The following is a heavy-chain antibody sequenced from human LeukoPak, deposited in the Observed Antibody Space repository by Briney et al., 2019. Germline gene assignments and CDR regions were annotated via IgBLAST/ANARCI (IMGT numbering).Heavy chain of an antibody. J-gene: IGHJ4*02. CDR1: GCTISSYD. Sequence: TSETLSLTCSVSGCTISSYDWSWIRQPPGKGLEWIGYIYYSGSTNYNPSLKSRVTISVDTSKNQFSLKLSSVTAADTAVYYCARIGSYKLSPFDYWGQGTLVTVSS. V-gene: IGHV4-59*01. CDR2: IYYSGST. D-gene: IGHD1-26*01. CDR3: ARIGSYKLSPFDY.